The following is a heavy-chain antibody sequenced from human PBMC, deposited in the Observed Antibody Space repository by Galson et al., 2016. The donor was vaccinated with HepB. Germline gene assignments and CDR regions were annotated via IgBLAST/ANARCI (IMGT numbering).Heavy chain of an antibody. V-gene: IGHV4-59*01. D-gene: IGHD3-10*01. CDR2: LYYSGRT. CDR3: ARESPTSRGGSTFDY. J-gene: IGHJ4*02. Sequence: SETLSLTCSVSGDSISNYYWSWIRQPPGKGLEWIGYLYYSGRTNYNPSLKSRLTISVDTSKNQFSLRVSSVTDADTAVYYCARESPTSRGGSTFDYWGQGTLVTVSS. CDR1: GDSISNYY.